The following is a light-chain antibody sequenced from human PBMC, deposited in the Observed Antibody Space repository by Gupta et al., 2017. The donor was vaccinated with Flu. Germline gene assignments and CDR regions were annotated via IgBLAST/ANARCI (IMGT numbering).Light chain of an antibody. CDR3: CSNGATYL. CDR2: DGR. V-gene: IGLV2-11*03. CDR1: TSGGGNYHY. Sequence: GQSVTISCNGTTSGGGNYHYFSRYQQHPGKLPKLMIDDGRTRPSGVPDRFSGSKPGTTASLTISGREAEDEDDYYCCSNGATYLFGGGTKLTVL. J-gene: IGLJ2*01.